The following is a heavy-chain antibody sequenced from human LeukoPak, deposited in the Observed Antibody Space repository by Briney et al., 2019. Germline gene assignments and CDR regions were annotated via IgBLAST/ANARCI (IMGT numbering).Heavy chain of an antibody. Sequence: GGSLRLSCAASGFTFSSYAMSWVRQAPGKGLEWVSAISGSGGSTYYADSVKGRFTISRDNSKNTLYLQMNSLRAEDTAVYYCARDGGGELTFDYWGQGTLVTVSS. V-gene: IGHV3-23*01. J-gene: IGHJ4*02. CDR3: ARDGGGELTFDY. D-gene: IGHD1-26*01. CDR1: GFTFSSYA. CDR2: ISGSGGST.